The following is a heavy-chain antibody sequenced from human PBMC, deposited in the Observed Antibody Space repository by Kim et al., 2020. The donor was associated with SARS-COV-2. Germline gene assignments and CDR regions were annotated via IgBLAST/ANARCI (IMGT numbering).Heavy chain of an antibody. J-gene: IGHJ4*02. CDR1: GLTFSSYA. CDR2: ISSNGDNT. CDR3: VKGSGYSYVFHYFDY. Sequence: GGSLRLSCSASGLTFSSYAMHWVRHAPGKGLEYVSGISSNGDNTYYADSVKGRFTISRDNSKNTLYLQMSSLRAEDTAVYYCVKGSGYSYVFHYFDYWGQGPLVTVSS. D-gene: IGHD5-18*01. V-gene: IGHV3-64D*09.